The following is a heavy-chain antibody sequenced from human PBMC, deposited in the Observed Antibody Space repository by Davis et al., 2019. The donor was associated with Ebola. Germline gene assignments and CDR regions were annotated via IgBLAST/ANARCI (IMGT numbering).Heavy chain of an antibody. J-gene: IGHJ4*02. V-gene: IGHV3-11*01. CDR3: ARGVVVTATLDY. D-gene: IGHD2-21*02. CDR2: ISSSGSTI. CDR1: GFTFSDYY. Sequence: GESLKISCAASGFTFSDYYMSWIRQAPGKGLEWVSYISSSGSTIYYADSVKGRFTISRDNAKNSLYLQMNSLRAEDTAVYYCARGVVVTATLDYWGQGTLVTVSS.